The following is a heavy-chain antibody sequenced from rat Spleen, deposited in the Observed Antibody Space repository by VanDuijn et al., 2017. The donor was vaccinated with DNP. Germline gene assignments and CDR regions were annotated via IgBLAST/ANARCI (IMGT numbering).Heavy chain of an antibody. CDR2: ISANAGST. V-gene: IGHV5-20*01. J-gene: IGHJ2*01. CDR1: GFTFSDYN. D-gene: IGHD1-11*01. CDR3: TTDFERGY. Sequence: EVRLVESGGGLVQPGRSLKLSCAASGFTFSDYNMAWVRQPPKKGLEWVASISANAGSTSYRDSVKGRFTISRDNAENTLYLQMDSLWSEDTATYYCTTDFERGYWGQGVMVTVSS.